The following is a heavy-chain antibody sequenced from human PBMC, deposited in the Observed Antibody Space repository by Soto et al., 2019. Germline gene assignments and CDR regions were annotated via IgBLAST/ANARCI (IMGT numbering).Heavy chain of an antibody. CDR3: APTAMGLTLYYYYHGMDV. Sequence: EVQLVESGGGLVQPGGSLRLSCAASGFTVSTNYMTWVRQAPGKGLEWVSVMFYGGSTYYAASVKGRFTISRDDSTHTLSLPLTSLRAAATAVYYCAPTAMGLTLYYYYHGMDVWGQGTTVTVSS. D-gene: IGHD1-26*01. J-gene: IGHJ6*02. CDR2: MFYGGST. CDR1: GFTVSTNY. V-gene: IGHV3-66*01.